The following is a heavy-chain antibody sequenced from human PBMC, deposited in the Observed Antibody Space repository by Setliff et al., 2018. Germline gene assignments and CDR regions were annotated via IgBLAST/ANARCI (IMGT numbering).Heavy chain of an antibody. J-gene: IGHJ6*02. V-gene: IGHV1-69*13. CDR1: GGTFSSYA. D-gene: IGHD3-3*01. CDR3: AREDGTYYNFWSGYSTAPYYGMDV. Sequence: SVKVSCKASGGTFSSYAISWVRQAPGQGLEWMGGIIPIFGTANYAQKFQGRVTITADESTSTAYMELSSLRSEDTAVYYCAREDGTYYNFWSGYSTAPYYGMDVWGQGTTVTVSS. CDR2: IIPIFGTA.